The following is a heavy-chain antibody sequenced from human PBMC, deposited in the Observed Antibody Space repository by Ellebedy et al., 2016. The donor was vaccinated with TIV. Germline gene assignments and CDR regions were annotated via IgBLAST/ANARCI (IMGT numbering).Heavy chain of an antibody. CDR3: ARPSDWNDGYFHY. CDR2: IYPSDSDT. V-gene: IGHV5-51*01. CDR1: GYTFTNYW. D-gene: IGHD1-1*01. J-gene: IGHJ4*02. Sequence: GESLKISCKASGYTFTNYWIGWVRQMPGKGLEWMGIIYPSDSDTSYSPSFQGQVTISADKSSSTAYLQWNSLKASDTAMFYCARPSDWNDGYFHYWGQGTLVTASS.